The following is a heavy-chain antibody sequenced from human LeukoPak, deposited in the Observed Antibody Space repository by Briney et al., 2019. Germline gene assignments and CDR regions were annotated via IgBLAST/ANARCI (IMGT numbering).Heavy chain of an antibody. CDR2: ISSSSSTI. CDR3: ARDSLHYYYGMDV. CDR1: GFTFSSYA. V-gene: IGHV3-48*01. Sequence: GGSLRLSCAASGFTFSSYAMSWVRQAPGKGLVWVSYISSSSSTIYYADSVKGRFTISRDNAKNSLYLQMNSLRAEDTAVYYCARDSLHYYYGMDVWGQGTTVTVSS. J-gene: IGHJ6*02.